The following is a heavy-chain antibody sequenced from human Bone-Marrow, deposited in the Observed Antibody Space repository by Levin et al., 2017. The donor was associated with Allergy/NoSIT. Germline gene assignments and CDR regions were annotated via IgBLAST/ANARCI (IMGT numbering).Heavy chain of an antibody. D-gene: IGHD3-9*01. Sequence: LSLTCAASGFTFSSYGMHWVRQAPGKGLEWVAVIWYDGSNKYYADSVKGRFTISRDNSKNTLYLQKNSLRAEDTAVYYCARGEYYDILTGYLPLGDWGQGTLVTVSS. CDR2: IWYDGSNK. CDR3: ARGEYYDILTGYLPLGD. CDR1: GFTFSSYG. V-gene: IGHV3-33*01. J-gene: IGHJ4*02.